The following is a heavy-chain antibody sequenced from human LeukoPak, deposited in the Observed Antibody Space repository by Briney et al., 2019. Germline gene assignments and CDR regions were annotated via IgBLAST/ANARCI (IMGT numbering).Heavy chain of an antibody. Sequence: GGSLRLSCAASGFTFSNHWMIWVRQAPGKGLEWVASIKPDGNDKYYVDSVKGRFTISRDNAKNSLYLQLNSLRAEDTAVYFCAKGNWNYPGYWGQGTLVTVSS. J-gene: IGHJ4*02. CDR3: AKGNWNYPGY. CDR2: IKPDGNDK. V-gene: IGHV3-7*01. CDR1: GFTFSNHW. D-gene: IGHD1-7*01.